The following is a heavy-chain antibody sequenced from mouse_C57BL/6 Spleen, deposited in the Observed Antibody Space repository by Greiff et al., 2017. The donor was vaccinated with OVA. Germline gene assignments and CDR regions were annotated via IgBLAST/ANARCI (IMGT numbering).Heavy chain of an antibody. CDR2: INPSNGGT. CDR3: AREDTTVVGPMDY. J-gene: IGHJ4*01. D-gene: IGHD1-1*01. Sequence: QVQLQQPGTELVKPGASVKLSCKASGYTFTSYWMHWVKQRPGQGLEWIGNINPSNGGTNYNEKFKSKATLTVDKSSSTAYMQLSSLTSEDSAVYCGAREDTTVVGPMDYWGQGTSVTVSS. V-gene: IGHV1-53*01. CDR1: GYTFTSYW.